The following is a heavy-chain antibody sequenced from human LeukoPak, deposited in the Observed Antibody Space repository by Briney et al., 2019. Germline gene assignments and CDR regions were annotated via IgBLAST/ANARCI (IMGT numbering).Heavy chain of an antibody. J-gene: IGHJ3*02. CDR2: IYYSGST. V-gene: IGHV4-59*01. Sequence: PSETLSLTCTVSGGSISSYYWSWIRQPPGKGLEWIGYIYYSGSTNYNPSLKSRVTISVDTSKNQFSLKLSSVTAADTAVYYCARGRVLLWFGESNLWDDAFDIWGRGTMVTVSS. CDR1: GGSISSYY. CDR3: ARGRVLLWFGESNLWDDAFDI. D-gene: IGHD3-10*01.